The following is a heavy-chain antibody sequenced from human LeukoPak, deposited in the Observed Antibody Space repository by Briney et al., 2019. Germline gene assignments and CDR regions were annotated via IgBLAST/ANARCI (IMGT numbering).Heavy chain of an antibody. D-gene: IGHD3-22*01. CDR2: ISGSGGST. V-gene: IGHV3-23*01. Sequence: PGGSLRLSCAASGFTFSTYAMSWVRQAPGKGLEWVSAISGSGGSTNYADSVKGRVTVSRDNPKSTLYLQMNSLRAEDTAVYYCAKSSYYDSSGYYREYYFDYWGQGTLVTVSS. CDR1: GFTFSTYA. CDR3: AKSSYYDSSGYYREYYFDY. J-gene: IGHJ4*02.